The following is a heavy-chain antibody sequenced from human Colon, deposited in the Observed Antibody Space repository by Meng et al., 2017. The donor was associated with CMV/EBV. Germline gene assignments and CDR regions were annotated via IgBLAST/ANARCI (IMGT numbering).Heavy chain of an antibody. CDR2: ISAYTGDT. V-gene: IGHV1-18*01. Sequence: VHLVQSGAEVKKPGASVKVSCKASGYTFTNYGISWVRQAPGQGLEWMGWISAYTGDTYYAQKFQCRVTMTTDTSTSTAYMELRSLRSDDTAVYYCVRESQSGSYIYLQHWGQGTLVTVSS. CDR1: GYTFTNYG. J-gene: IGHJ1*01. CDR3: VRESQSGSYIYLQH. D-gene: IGHD1-26*01.